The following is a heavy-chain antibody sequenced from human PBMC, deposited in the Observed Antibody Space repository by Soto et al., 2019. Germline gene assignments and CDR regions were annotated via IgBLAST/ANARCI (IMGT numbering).Heavy chain of an antibody. CDR1: GYTFTSYA. CDR2: INAGNGNT. J-gene: IGHJ4*02. Sequence: ASVKVSCKASGYTFTSYAMHWVRQAPGQRLEWMGWINAGNGNTKYSQKFQGRVTITRDTSASTAYMELSSLRSEDTAVYYCAVGYCSGGSCPGYFDYWGQGTLVTVSS. CDR3: AVGYCSGGSCPGYFDY. D-gene: IGHD2-15*01. V-gene: IGHV1-3*01.